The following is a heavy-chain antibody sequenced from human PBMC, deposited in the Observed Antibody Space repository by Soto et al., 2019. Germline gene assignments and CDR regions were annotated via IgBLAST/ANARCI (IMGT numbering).Heavy chain of an antibody. V-gene: IGHV5-51*01. J-gene: IGHJ6*02. D-gene: IGHD3-10*01. Sequence: GESLKISCKGSGYSFTSYWIGWVRQMPGKGLEWMGIIYPGDSDTRYSPSFQGQVTISADKSISTAYLQWSSLKASDTAMYYCARQPTSITMVRGVIINYYYYGMDVWGQGTTVTVSS. CDR3: ARQPTSITMVRGVIINYYYYGMDV. CDR1: GYSFTSYW. CDR2: IYPGDSDT.